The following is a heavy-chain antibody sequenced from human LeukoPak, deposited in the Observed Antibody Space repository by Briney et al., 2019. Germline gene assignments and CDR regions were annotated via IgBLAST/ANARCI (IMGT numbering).Heavy chain of an antibody. Sequence: GGSLRLSCAASGFTVSTNYMNWVRQAPGKGLEWVSVVYMGGTKYYPDSVKGRFTISRDNSKNTLYLQMNSLRAEDTAVYYCAKEGEKIWFRELYQFDYWGQGTLVTVSS. CDR1: GFTVSTNY. CDR2: VYMGGTK. CDR3: AKEGEKIWFRELYQFDY. V-gene: IGHV3-53*01. D-gene: IGHD3-10*01. J-gene: IGHJ4*02.